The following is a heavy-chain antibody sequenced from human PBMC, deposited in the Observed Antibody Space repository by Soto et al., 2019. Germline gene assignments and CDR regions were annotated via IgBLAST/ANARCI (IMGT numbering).Heavy chain of an antibody. CDR1: GYIFTDYW. CDR3: ARGSTYYISGS. Sequence: GESLKISCKGSGYIFTDYWISWVRQMPGKGLEWMGIIYPGDSDTRYSPSFQGQVTISADKSISTAYLQWSSLKASDTAMYYCARGSTYYISGSWGQGTLVTVSS. V-gene: IGHV5-51*01. D-gene: IGHD3-3*01. J-gene: IGHJ5*02. CDR2: IYPGDSDT.